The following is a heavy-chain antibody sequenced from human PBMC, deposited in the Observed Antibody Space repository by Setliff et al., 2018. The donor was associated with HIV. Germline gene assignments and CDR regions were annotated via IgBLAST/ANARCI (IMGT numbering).Heavy chain of an antibody. Sequence: ASVKVSCKASGYTFTGYYMHWVRQAPGQGLEWMGWINPNNGGTNYAQKSQGWITMTRDTSISTAYMELSRLRSDDTAVYYCARGMDYYDTSGYYQYYFDYWGQGTLVTVSS. CDR2: INPNNGGT. V-gene: IGHV1-2*04. CDR3: ARGMDYYDTSGYYQYYFDY. J-gene: IGHJ4*02. CDR1: GYTFTGYY. D-gene: IGHD3-22*01.